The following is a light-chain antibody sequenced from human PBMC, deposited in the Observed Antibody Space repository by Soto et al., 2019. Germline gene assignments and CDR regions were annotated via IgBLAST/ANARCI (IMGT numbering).Light chain of an antibody. J-gene: IGLJ1*01. Sequence: QSVLTEPRSVSGSPGRSVTISCTGTSSYVGGYNYVSWYQQHPGKAPQLLIFNFNRRPSGVPDRFSGSTSGNTPSLTISGLQAEDEADYYCCSYVGSYTFVFETGTKVTVL. CDR2: NFN. CDR3: CSYVGSYTFV. CDR1: SSYVGGYNY. V-gene: IGLV2-11*01.